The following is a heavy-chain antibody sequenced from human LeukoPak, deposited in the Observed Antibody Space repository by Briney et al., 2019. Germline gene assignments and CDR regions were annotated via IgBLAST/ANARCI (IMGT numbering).Heavy chain of an antibody. D-gene: IGHD5-18*01. CDR2: TYYRSTWYN. CDR1: GDSVSSNSVT. Sequence: SQTLSLTCAISGDSVSSNSVTWNWIRQSPSRGLEWLGRTYYRSTWYNDYAVSVRGRITVNPDTSKNQFSLKLSSATAADTAVYYCARNGRKKQLWLRGGSYYFDYWGQGTLVTVSS. J-gene: IGHJ4*02. CDR3: ARNGRKKQLWLRGGSYYFDY. V-gene: IGHV6-1*01.